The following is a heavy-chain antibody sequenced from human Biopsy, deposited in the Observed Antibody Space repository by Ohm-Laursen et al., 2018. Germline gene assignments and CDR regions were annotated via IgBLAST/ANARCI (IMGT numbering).Heavy chain of an antibody. D-gene: IGHD3-22*01. CDR3: AKDYRDSRGIFGIVVVRPLDY. V-gene: IGHV3-30*18. CDR2: MSYDGTQK. Sequence: SLRLSCTASGFTFSSYGMHWVRQAPGKGLEWVATMSYDGTQKYYGDSVKGRFTISRDNSKNTLYLQMNSLRAEDTAVYYCAKDYRDSRGIFGIVVVRPLDYWGQGSLVTVSS. CDR1: GFTFSSYG. J-gene: IGHJ4*02.